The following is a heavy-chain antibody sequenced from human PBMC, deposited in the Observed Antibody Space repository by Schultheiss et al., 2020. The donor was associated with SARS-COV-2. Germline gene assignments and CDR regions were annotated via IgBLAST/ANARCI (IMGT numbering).Heavy chain of an antibody. J-gene: IGHJ4*02. V-gene: IGHV3-15*07. CDR1: GFTFSNAW. D-gene: IGHD2-2*01. CDR3: AKVYFVVVPALPGY. CDR2: IKSKTDGGTT. Sequence: GGSLRLSCAASGFTFSNAWMNWVRQAPGKGLEWVGRIKSKTDGGTTDYAAPVKGRFTISRDDSKNTLYLQMNSLRAEDTAVYYCAKVYFVVVPALPGYWGQGTLVTVSS.